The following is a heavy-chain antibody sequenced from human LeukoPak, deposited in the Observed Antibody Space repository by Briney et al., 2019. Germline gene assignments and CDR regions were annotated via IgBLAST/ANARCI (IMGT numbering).Heavy chain of an antibody. CDR3: ARHNSNYDFWSGWDAFDI. V-gene: IGHV4-34*01. CDR1: GGSFSGYY. Sequence: SETLSLTCAVYGGSFSGYYWSWIRQPPGKGLEWIGEINHSGSTNYNPSLKSRVTISVDTPKNQFSLKLSSVTAADTAVYYCARHNSNYDFWSGWDAFDIWGQGTMVTVSS. J-gene: IGHJ3*02. D-gene: IGHD3-3*01. CDR2: INHSGST.